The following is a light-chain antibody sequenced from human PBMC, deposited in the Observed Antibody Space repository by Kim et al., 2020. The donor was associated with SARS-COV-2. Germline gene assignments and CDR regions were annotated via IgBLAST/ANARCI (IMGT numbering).Light chain of an antibody. CDR1: KLGDKF. J-gene: IGLJ2*01. CDR2: QDT. Sequence: SYELTQPPSVSMSPGQTAAITCSGDKLGDKFVFWYQQKAGQSPVLVIYQDTKRPSGIPERFSGSNSGTAATLTITGTQAMDEADYYCHVWDSDTVLFGGGTQLTVL. CDR3: HVWDSDTVL. V-gene: IGLV3-1*01.